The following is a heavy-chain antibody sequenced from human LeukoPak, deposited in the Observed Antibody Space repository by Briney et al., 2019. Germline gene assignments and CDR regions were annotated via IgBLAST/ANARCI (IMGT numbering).Heavy chain of an antibody. Sequence: GGSLRLSCAASGFTFSSYWMSWVRQAPGKGLEWVAFIRYDGSNKYYADSVKGRFTISRDNSKNTLYLQMNSLRAEDTAVYYCVQWLEYYFDYWGQGTLVTVSS. CDR1: GFTFSSYW. CDR3: VQWLEYYFDY. V-gene: IGHV3-30*02. CDR2: IRYDGSNK. D-gene: IGHD6-19*01. J-gene: IGHJ4*02.